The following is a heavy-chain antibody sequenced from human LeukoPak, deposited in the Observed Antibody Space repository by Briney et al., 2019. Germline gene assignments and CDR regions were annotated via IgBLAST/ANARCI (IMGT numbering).Heavy chain of an antibody. CDR2: ISAYNGNT. CDR1: GYTFTSYG. CDR3: ARDVPWGGSYLGLDAFDI. Sequence: ASVKVSCKASGYTFTSYGISWVRQAPGQGLEGMGWISAYNGNTNYVQKLQGRVTMTTDTSTSTAYMELRSLRSDDTAVYYCARDVPWGGSYLGLDAFDIWGQGTMVTVSS. J-gene: IGHJ3*02. D-gene: IGHD1-26*01. V-gene: IGHV1-18*01.